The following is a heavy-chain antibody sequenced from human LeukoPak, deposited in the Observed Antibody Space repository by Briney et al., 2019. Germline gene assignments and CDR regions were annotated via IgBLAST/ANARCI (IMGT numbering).Heavy chain of an antibody. Sequence: GGSLRLSCAASRFTFSAYSIKWVRQAPGKGLEWVSYISSSSSIIYYADSVKGRFTISRDNAENSLFLQMNSLRDEDTAVYYCARTLNSWLAFDIWGQGTMVTVSS. D-gene: IGHD6-13*01. V-gene: IGHV3-48*02. J-gene: IGHJ3*02. CDR1: RFTFSAYS. CDR3: ARTLNSWLAFDI. CDR2: ISSSSSII.